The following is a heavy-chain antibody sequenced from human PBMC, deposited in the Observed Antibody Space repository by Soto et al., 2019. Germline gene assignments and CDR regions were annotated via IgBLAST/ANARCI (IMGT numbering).Heavy chain of an antibody. CDR2: ISHDGRNT. J-gene: IGHJ4*02. D-gene: IGHD3-10*01. V-gene: IGHV3-30*04. Sequence: QAQLVESGGGVVQPGRSLRLSCAASELPFTDYSMHWVRQTADKGLEWVAFISHDGRNTFYSDSVKGRFTISRDDSRSMLFLQMSGVTVEDTAIYYCAVDGVPTSYFRYYYFRFWGRGNLVTVSS. CDR3: AVDGVPTSYFRYYYFRF. CDR1: ELPFTDYS.